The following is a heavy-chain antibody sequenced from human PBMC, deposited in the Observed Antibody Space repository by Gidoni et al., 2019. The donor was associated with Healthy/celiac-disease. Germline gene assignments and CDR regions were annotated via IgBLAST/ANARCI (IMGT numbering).Heavy chain of an antibody. Sequence: QVQLVESGGGVVQPGRSLRLSCAACGFTFSSYCMHWVRQAPGKGLEWVAVLSYDGSNTCYADSVKGRFPISSDNSNNPLYLQMSSLRAEYTAVYYCAKHGVEMATKRPGHVDYWGQGTLVTVSS. CDR1: GFTFSSYC. V-gene: IGHV3-30*18. J-gene: IGHJ4*02. CDR2: LSYDGSNT. D-gene: IGHD5-12*01. CDR3: AKHGVEMATKRPGHVDY.